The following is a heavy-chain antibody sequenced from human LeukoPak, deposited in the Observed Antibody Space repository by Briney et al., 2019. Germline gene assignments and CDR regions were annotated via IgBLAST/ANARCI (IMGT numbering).Heavy chain of an antibody. D-gene: IGHD2-2*01. CDR3: AREIPDIVVVPAARCAFDI. Sequence: ASVKVSCKSSGYTFTSYDINWVRQATGQGLEWMEWMNPNSGNTGYAQKFQGRVTMTRNTSISTAYMELSSLRSEETAVYYCAREIPDIVVVPAARCAFDIWGQGTMVTVSS. J-gene: IGHJ3*02. V-gene: IGHV1-8*01. CDR1: GYTFTSYD. CDR2: MNPNSGNT.